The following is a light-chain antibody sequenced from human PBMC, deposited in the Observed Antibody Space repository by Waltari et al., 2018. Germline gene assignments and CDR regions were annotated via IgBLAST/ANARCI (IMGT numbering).Light chain of an antibody. V-gene: IGKV3-11*01. Sequence: ETVLTQSPSTLSLSPGEIATLSCRASQTINNYLAWYHQKPGQAPRLLIYDASNRDTGIPARFSGSGSGTDFTLTISSLEHEDFAVYYCQQRYNWPWTFGQGTKVEIE. CDR3: QQRYNWPWT. CDR2: DAS. J-gene: IGKJ1*01. CDR1: QTINNY.